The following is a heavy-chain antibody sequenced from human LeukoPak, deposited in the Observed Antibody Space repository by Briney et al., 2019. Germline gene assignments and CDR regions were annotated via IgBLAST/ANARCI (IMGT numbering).Heavy chain of an antibody. V-gene: IGHV1-18*01. D-gene: IGHD2-15*01. Sequence: GASVKVSCKASGYTFTSYGISWVRQAPGQGLEWMGWISAYNGNTNYAQKLQGRGTMTTDTSTSTAYMELRSLRSDDTAVHYCARDQGSEAVLYYYYGMDVWGQGTTVTVSS. CDR2: ISAYNGNT. CDR1: GYTFTSYG. J-gene: IGHJ6*02. CDR3: ARDQGSEAVLYYYYGMDV.